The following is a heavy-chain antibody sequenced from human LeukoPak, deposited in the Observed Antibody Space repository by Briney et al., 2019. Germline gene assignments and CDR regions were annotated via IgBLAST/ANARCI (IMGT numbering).Heavy chain of an antibody. V-gene: IGHV3-23*01. CDR3: PQDEGSIPGYHFDY. CDR2: ISGGGGST. CDR1: GFAFSSYA. Sequence: GGSLRLSCAASGFAFSSYAVSWVRQAPGKWLELVSAISGGGGSTYYADSVKGRFTISRDNSKNTLYLQMNSLRAEDTAVYYGPQDEGSIPGYHFDYWGQGTLVNGS. D-gene: IGHD1-1*01. J-gene: IGHJ4*01.